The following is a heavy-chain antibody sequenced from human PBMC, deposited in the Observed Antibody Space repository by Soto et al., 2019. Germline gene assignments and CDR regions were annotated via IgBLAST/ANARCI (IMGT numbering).Heavy chain of an antibody. Sequence: EVQLLESGGGLVQPGGSLRLSCAASGITFSSYAMNWVRQAPGKGLEWVSVISGSGDSTYYADSVKGRFTISRDNSKNTLYLQMNSLRAEDTAVYYCALRGSGSYFRYWGQGTLVNVSS. D-gene: IGHD1-26*01. J-gene: IGHJ4*02. CDR2: ISGSGDST. CDR1: GITFSSYA. CDR3: ALRGSGSYFRY. V-gene: IGHV3-23*01.